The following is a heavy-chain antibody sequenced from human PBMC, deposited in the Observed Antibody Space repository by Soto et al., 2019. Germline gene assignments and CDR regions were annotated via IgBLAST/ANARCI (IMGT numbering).Heavy chain of an antibody. Sequence: QVQLVQSGAEVKKPGSSMKVSCKASGGTFSSYAISWVRQAPGQGLEWMGGIIPIFGTADYAQKFHGRVTITAXXXTSXAYMELSSLRSEDTAVYYCARGITGTVTYYYGLDVWGQGTTVTVSS. CDR1: GGTFSSYA. D-gene: IGHD1-20*01. CDR2: IIPIFGTA. V-gene: IGHV1-69*12. CDR3: ARGITGTVTYYYGLDV. J-gene: IGHJ6*02.